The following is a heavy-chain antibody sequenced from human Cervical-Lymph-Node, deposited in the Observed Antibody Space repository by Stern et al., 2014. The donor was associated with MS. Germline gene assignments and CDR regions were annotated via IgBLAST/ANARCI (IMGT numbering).Heavy chain of an antibody. D-gene: IGHD5-18*01. J-gene: IGHJ5*02. V-gene: IGHV1-18*01. Sequence: MQLVESGAEVKKPGDSVKVSCKASGYTFTSYGITWVRQAPGQGLEWMGWISTKNANTNYAQKLQGRVTMTTDTSTNTVYMELRSLKPDDTAVYYCARGGEYSYGYNPWGQGTLVAVSS. CDR3: ARGGEYSYGYNP. CDR1: GYTFTSYG. CDR2: ISTKNANT.